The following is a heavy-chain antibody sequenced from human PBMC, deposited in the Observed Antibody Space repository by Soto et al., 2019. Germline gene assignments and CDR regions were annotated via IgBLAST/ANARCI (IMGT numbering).Heavy chain of an antibody. Sequence: EGSLRLSCAASGFTFSSYAMSWVRQAPGKGLEWVSAISGSGGSTYYADSVKGRFTISRDNSKNTLYLQMNSLRAEDTAVYYCAKGDYYDSSGYGPYDAFDIWGQGTMVTVSS. V-gene: IGHV3-23*01. CDR2: ISGSGGST. J-gene: IGHJ3*02. CDR1: GFTFSSYA. D-gene: IGHD3-22*01. CDR3: AKGDYYDSSGYGPYDAFDI.